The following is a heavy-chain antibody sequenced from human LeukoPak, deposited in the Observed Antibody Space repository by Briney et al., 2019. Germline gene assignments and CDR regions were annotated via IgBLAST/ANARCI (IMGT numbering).Heavy chain of an antibody. CDR3: AREADKYYFDY. CDR2: INPSGGST. Sequence: GASVTVSCKASGYTFTGYYMHWVRQAPGQGLEWMGIINPSGGSTSYAQKFQGRVTMTRDTSTSTVYMELSSLRSEDTAVYYCAREADKYYFDYWGQGTLVTVSS. J-gene: IGHJ4*02. CDR1: GYTFTGYY. V-gene: IGHV1-46*01. D-gene: IGHD3-9*01.